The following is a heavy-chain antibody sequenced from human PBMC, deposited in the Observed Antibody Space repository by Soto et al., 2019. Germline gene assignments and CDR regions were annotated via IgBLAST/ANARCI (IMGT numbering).Heavy chain of an antibody. CDR1: GGSISSGGYY. J-gene: IGHJ6*02. Sequence: TLSLTCTVSGGSISSGGYYWSWIRQHPGKGLEWIGYIYYSGSTYYNPSLKSRVTISVDTSKNQFSLKLSSVTAADTAVYYCARDSTSYYYGMDVWGQGTTVTVSS. V-gene: IGHV4-31*03. CDR2: IYYSGST. CDR3: ARDSTSYYYGMDV.